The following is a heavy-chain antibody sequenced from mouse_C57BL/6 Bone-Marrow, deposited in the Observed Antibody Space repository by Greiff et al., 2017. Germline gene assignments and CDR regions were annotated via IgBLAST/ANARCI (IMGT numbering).Heavy chain of an antibody. CDR2: IYPGTGTT. V-gene: IGHV1S132*01. D-gene: IGHD1-1*01. CDR3: AREEITTYAMDY. CDR1: GYIFTSYW. J-gene: IGHJ4*01. Sequence: QVQLQQSGAELVRPGTSVKLSCKTSGYIFTSYWIHWVKQRSGQGLECIARIYPGTGTTYYNEKFKGKATLTADKSSSTAYIQLSSLKSEDSAVYFCAREEITTYAMDYGGQGTSVTVSS.